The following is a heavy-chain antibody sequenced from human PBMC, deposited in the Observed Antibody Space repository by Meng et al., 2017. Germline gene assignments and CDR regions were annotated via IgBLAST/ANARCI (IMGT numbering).Heavy chain of an antibody. J-gene: IGHJ4*02. CDR1: GFTFSSYA. CDR2: ISGSGGST. CDR3: AKDLKWKRNTYFDY. V-gene: IGHV3-23*01. D-gene: IGHD1-20*01. Sequence: GESLKISCAASGFTFSSYAMSWVRQAPGKGLEWVSAISGSGGSTYYADSVKGRFTISRDNSKNTLYLQMNSLRGEDTAVYYCAKDLKWKRNTYFDYWGQGTLVTVSS.